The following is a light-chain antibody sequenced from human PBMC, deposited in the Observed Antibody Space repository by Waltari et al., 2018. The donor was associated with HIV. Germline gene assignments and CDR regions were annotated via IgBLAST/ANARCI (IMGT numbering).Light chain of an antibody. J-gene: IGKJ2*01. V-gene: IGKV3-20*01. CDR3: QQYGARSYT. CDR1: QSVSSSY. Sequence: DIVLTQSPSTLSLSLGERATLSCRASQSVSSSYLAWYQQKPGKAPRLLIYGASSRATGIPDRFSGSGSGTDFTLTISRLEPEDFAVYYCQQYGARSYTFGQGTKLEIK. CDR2: GAS.